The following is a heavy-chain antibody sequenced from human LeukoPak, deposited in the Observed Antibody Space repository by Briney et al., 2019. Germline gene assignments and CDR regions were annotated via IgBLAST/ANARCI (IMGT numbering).Heavy chain of an antibody. J-gene: IGHJ4*02. D-gene: IGHD6-13*01. CDR2: IYYSEST. V-gene: IGHV4-39*01. CDR1: GGSISCSSYY. CDR3: ARLSSDTGSSWFEYYFDY. Sequence: SETLSLTCTVSGGSISCSSYYSGWIRQPPGKGLEWIASIYYSESTYYNPSLKSRVTISVDTSKNQFSLKLSFVTAADTAVYYCARLSSDTGSSWFEYYFDYWGQGTLVTVSS.